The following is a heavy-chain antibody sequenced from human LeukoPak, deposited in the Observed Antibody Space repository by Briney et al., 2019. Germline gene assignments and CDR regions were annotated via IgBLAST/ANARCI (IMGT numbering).Heavy chain of an antibody. Sequence: GGSLRLSCAASGFTFISYSMNWVRQAPGKGLEWVSSISSSSSYIYYADSVKGRFTISRDNAGNSLYLEMNSLRAEDTAIYYCARNYDFWSSPQGYMDVWGKGTTVIVSS. D-gene: IGHD3/OR15-3a*01. CDR2: ISSSSSYI. CDR3: ARNYDFWSSPQGYMDV. CDR1: GFTFISYS. V-gene: IGHV3-21*01. J-gene: IGHJ6*03.